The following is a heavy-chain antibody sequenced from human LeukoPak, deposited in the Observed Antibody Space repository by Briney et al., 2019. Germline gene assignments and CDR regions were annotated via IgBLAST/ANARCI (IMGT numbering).Heavy chain of an antibody. V-gene: IGHV3-23*01. J-gene: IGHJ4*02. Sequence: PGGSLRLSCAASGFTFSSYAMSWVRQAPGKGLEWVSAISGSGGSTYYADSVKGRFTISRDNSKNTLYLQMNSLRAEDTAVYYCAKLRYYDSSGYYYFFDYWGQGTLVTVSS. D-gene: IGHD3-22*01. CDR3: AKLRYYDSSGYYYFFDY. CDR2: ISGSGGST. CDR1: GFTFSSYA.